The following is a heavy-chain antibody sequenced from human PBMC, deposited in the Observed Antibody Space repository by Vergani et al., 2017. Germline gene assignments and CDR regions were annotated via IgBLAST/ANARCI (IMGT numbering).Heavy chain of an antibody. Sequence: QVQLVESGGGVVQPGRSLRLSCAASGFTFSSYGMHWVRQAPGKGLEWVAVIWYDGSNNYYADSVKGRFTISRDNSKNTLYLQMNSLRAEDTAVYYCARDADTAMVVYYFDYWGQGTLVTVSS. CDR1: GFTFSSYG. J-gene: IGHJ4*02. CDR2: IWYDGSNN. D-gene: IGHD5-18*01. V-gene: IGHV3-33*01. CDR3: ARDADTAMVVYYFDY.